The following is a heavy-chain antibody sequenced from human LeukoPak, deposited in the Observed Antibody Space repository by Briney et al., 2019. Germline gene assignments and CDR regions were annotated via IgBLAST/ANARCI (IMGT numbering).Heavy chain of an antibody. CDR1: GFTFSTYR. V-gene: IGHV3-7*01. CDR3: AREGSYYLDY. D-gene: IGHD1-26*01. CDR2: IKQDGSEK. Sequence: GGSLRLSCAASGFTFSTYRMTWVRQAPGKGLEWVANIKQDGSEKHYVDSVKGRFTISRDNAKNSLYLQMGSLRAEDMAVYYCAREGSYYLDYWGQGTLVTVSS. J-gene: IGHJ4*02.